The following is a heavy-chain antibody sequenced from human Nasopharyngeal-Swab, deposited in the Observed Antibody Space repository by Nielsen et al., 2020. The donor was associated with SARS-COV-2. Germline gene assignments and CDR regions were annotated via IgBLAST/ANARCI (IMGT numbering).Heavy chain of an antibody. CDR3: ANSWYDYYYGMDA. CDR2: ISGSGGST. Sequence: GESLKISCAASGFTFSSYAMSWVRQAPGKGLEWVSAISGSGGSTYYADSVKGRFTISRDNSKNTLYLQMNSLRAEDTAVYYCANSWYDYYYGMDAWGQGTTVTVSS. CDR1: GFTFSSYA. V-gene: IGHV3-23*01. J-gene: IGHJ6*02. D-gene: IGHD6-13*01.